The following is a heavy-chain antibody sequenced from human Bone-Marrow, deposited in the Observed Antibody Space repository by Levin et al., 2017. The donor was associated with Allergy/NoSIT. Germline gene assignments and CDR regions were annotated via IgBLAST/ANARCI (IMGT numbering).Heavy chain of an antibody. V-gene: IGHV4-59*01. Sequence: RPSETLSLTCSVSGGSISDYYWNWIRQPPGKGLQWIAYISNNGRTNYNPSLKSRVTTSVDTSTNQFSLKLSAVTAADTAVYYCARGQSGYAPLSIFDYWGQGTLVPVSS. CDR3: ARGQSGYAPLSIFDY. J-gene: IGHJ4*02. CDR1: GGSISDYY. D-gene: IGHD5-12*01. CDR2: ISNNGRT.